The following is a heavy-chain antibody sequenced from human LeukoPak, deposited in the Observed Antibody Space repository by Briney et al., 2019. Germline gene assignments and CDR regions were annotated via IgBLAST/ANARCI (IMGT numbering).Heavy chain of an antibody. V-gene: IGHV3-7*01. D-gene: IGHD7-27*01. CDR2: IDGDGSAK. CDR3: ARDPGWGAYNI. Sequence: PGGSLRLSCAASAFTFSRYWMSWVRQAPGKGLECVANIDGDGSAKNYVDSVKGRFTISRDNAENSLYLQMDSLRVEDTAIYYCARDPGWGAYNIWGQGAMVTVSS. J-gene: IGHJ3*02. CDR1: AFTFSRYW.